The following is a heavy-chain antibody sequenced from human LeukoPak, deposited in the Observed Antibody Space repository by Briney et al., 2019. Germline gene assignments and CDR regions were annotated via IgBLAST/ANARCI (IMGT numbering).Heavy chain of an antibody. CDR1: GASISTYY. D-gene: IGHD3-22*01. V-gene: IGHV4-59*08. Sequence: SETLSLTCTVSGASISTYYWSWIRQPPGKGLEWIGYIHYSGTTNYSPSFKSRVTISAETSKSQFSLKLSSVTAADTAVYYCARGGDIYYDSGGYYYVYYFDSWGRGTLVTVSS. CDR2: IHYSGTT. J-gene: IGHJ4*02. CDR3: ARGGDIYYDSGGYYYVYYFDS.